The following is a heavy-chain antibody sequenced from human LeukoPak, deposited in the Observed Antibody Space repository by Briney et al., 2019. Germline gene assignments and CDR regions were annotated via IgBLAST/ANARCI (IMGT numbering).Heavy chain of an antibody. CDR3: AGSSWSTYYYYYGMDV. CDR1: GGSISNYF. V-gene: IGHV4-59*01. Sequence: SETLSLTCAVSGGSISNYFWSWIRQPPGKGLEWIAYIYYSGSTNYNPSLKSRVTISVDTSKNQFSLKLSSVTAADTAVYYCAGSSWSTYYYYYGMDVWGKGTTVTVSS. CDR2: IYYSGST. D-gene: IGHD6-13*01. J-gene: IGHJ6*04.